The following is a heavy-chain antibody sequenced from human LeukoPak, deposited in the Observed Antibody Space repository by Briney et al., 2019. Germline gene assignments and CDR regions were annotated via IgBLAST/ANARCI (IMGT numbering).Heavy chain of an antibody. CDR3: ARAMMVTARYYFDY. J-gene: IGHJ4*02. CDR2: IYYSGST. D-gene: IGHD2-21*02. Sequence: SETLSLTCTVSSGSVSSDDYYWNWVRQPPGKGLEWIGYIYYSGSTNYNPSLKSRVTISVDTSKNQFSLKLSSVTAADTAVYYCARAMMVTARYYFDYWGQGTLVTVSS. V-gene: IGHV4-61*08. CDR1: SGSVSSDDYY.